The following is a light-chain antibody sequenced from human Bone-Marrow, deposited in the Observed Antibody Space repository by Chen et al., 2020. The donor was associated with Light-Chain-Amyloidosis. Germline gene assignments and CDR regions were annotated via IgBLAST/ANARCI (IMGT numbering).Light chain of an antibody. V-gene: IGLV2-14*01. CDR1: SSDVGGDNH. CDR3: SSYTITNTLV. Sequence: QSALTQPASVSGSPGQSITISCTGTSSDVGGDNHVSWYQQHPDKAPKLMIYEVTNRTSWVPDRFSGSKSDNTASLTISGLQTEDEPDYFCSSYTITNTLVFGSGTRVTVL. J-gene: IGLJ1*01. CDR2: EVT.